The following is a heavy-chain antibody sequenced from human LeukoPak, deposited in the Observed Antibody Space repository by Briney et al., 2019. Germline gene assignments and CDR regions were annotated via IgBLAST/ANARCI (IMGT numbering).Heavy chain of an antibody. D-gene: IGHD2-15*01. CDR3: ARDLLVAGFDP. CDR2: IYYSGST. V-gene: IGHV4-59*01. CDR1: GGSFSGYY. Sequence: PSETLSLTCAVYGGSFSGYYWSWIRQPPGKGLEWIGYIYYSGSTNYNPSLKSRVTISVDTSKNQFPLKLSSVTAADTAVYYCARDLLVAGFDPWGQGTLVTVSS. J-gene: IGHJ5*02.